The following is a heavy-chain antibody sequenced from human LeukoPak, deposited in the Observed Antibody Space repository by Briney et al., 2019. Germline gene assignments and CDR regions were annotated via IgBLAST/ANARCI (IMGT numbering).Heavy chain of an antibody. Sequence: GGSLRLSCAASGFTFSSYSMNWVRQAPGKGLEWVSSISSSSSYIYYADSVKGRFTISRDNAKNSLYLQMNSLRAEDTAVYYCARGSDSSSWYHPDYWGLGTLVTVSS. CDR2: ISSSSSYI. V-gene: IGHV3-21*01. J-gene: IGHJ4*02. D-gene: IGHD6-13*01. CDR1: GFTFSSYS. CDR3: ARGSDSSSWYHPDY.